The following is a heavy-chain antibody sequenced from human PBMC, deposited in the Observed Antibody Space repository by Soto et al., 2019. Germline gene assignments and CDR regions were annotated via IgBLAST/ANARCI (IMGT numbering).Heavy chain of an antibody. V-gene: IGHV1-3*05. Sequence: QVQLVQSGAEEKKPGASVKVSCKASGYTFTSYAMHWVRQAPGQRLEWMGWINAGNGNTKYSQKFQGRVTITRDTPASTADMELSSLRSEDTAVYYCARDQRLLEWLPNPSDGMDVWGQGTTVTVSS. CDR1: GYTFTSYA. CDR2: INAGNGNT. CDR3: ARDQRLLEWLPNPSDGMDV. D-gene: IGHD3-3*01. J-gene: IGHJ6*02.